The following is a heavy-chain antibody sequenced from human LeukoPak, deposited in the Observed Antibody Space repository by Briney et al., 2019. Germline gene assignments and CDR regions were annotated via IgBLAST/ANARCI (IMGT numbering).Heavy chain of an antibody. V-gene: IGHV3-30*04. J-gene: IGHJ4*02. CDR1: GFTFSSYA. Sequence: PGRSLRLSCAASGFTFSSYAMHWVRQAPGKGLEWVAVISYDGSNKYYADSVKGRFTISRDNSKNTLYLQMNSLRAEDTAVYYCAKAYSGSYYFDYWGQGTLVTVSS. CDR2: ISYDGSNK. D-gene: IGHD1-26*01. CDR3: AKAYSGSYYFDY.